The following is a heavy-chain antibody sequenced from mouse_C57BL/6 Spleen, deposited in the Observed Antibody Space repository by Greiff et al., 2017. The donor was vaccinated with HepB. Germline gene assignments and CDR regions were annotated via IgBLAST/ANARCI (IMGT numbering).Heavy chain of an antibody. D-gene: IGHD2-1*01. CDR3: ARDRGVNYLFDY. V-gene: IGHV5-4*01. CDR2: ISDGGSYT. CDR1: GFTFSSYA. Sequence: EVHLVESGGGLVKPGGSLKLSCAASGFTFSSYAMSWVRQTPEKRLEWVATISDGGSYTYYPDNVKGRFTISRDNAKNNLYLQMSHLKSEDTAMYYCARDRGVNYLFDYWGQGTTLTVSS. J-gene: IGHJ2*01.